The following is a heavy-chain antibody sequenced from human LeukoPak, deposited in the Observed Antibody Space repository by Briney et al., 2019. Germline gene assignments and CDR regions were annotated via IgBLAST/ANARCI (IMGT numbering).Heavy chain of an antibody. Sequence: SETLSLTCTVSGASISHYYWSWIRQTPEKGLEWMGHIHTSGGSSPYPSLKSRLTMSIETSRNQFSLKLTSVTAADTAVYFCARLGSYHDFWRQGALVTVSS. V-gene: IGHV4-4*09. CDR2: IHTSGGS. D-gene: IGHD1-26*01. J-gene: IGHJ4*02. CDR3: ARLGSYHDF. CDR1: GASISHYY.